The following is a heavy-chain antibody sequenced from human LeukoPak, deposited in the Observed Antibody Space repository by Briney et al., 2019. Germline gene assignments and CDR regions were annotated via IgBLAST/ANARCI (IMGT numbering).Heavy chain of an antibody. CDR2: IKSKTDGGTT. CDR1: GFTFSNAW. V-gene: IGHV3-15*01. CDR3: TTIRFGGFPTLGYYFDY. D-gene: IGHD3-10*01. Sequence: PGGSLRLSCAASGFTFSNAWMSWVRQAPGKGLEWVGRIKSKTDGGTTAYAAPVKGRFTISRDDSKNTLYLQMNSLKTEDTAVYYCTTIRFGGFPTLGYYFDYWGQGTLVTVSS. J-gene: IGHJ4*02.